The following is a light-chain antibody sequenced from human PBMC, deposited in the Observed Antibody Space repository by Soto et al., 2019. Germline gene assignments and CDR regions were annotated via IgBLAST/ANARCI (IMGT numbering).Light chain of an antibody. CDR3: QQYNGWLWT. CDR1: QSVSSN. CDR2: GAA. V-gene: IGKV3D-15*01. Sequence: EIVMTQSPATLSVSPGQRGTLSCRASQSVSSNLAWYQQKPGQAPRLLIYGAATRATGIPARFSGRGSGTEFTLTITSLQSEDFAVYFCQQYNGWLWTFGQGTKVDIK. J-gene: IGKJ1*01.